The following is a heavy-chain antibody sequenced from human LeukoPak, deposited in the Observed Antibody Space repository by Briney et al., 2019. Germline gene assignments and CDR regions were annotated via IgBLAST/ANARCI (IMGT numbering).Heavy chain of an antibody. CDR2: IKKGGSDK. J-gene: IGHJ4*02. V-gene: IGHV3-7*01. D-gene: IGHD1-26*01. Sequence: GGSLRLSCAASGFTFSSYWMSWVRQAPGKGLEWVANIKKGGSDKYYADSVKGRFTISRDNPKNSLYVQMNSLTAEDTAVYYCARVQWELRGVGGYFEYWGQGTLVTVSS. CDR3: ARVQWELRGVGGYFEY. CDR1: GFTFSSYW.